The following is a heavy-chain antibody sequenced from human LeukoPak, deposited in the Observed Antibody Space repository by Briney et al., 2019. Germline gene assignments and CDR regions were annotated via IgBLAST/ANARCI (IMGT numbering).Heavy chain of an antibody. Sequence: ATVKISCKASGYIFKNYFIHWIQQSPGKGLERMGRIDPADGETKYAEKFQGRVTLTADTPTETVYMEMSSLRFEDTALYYCSTAFAGYNSIIMPPVVPDYWGQGTLVSVSA. CDR1: GYIFKNYF. D-gene: IGHD3-10*01. CDR3: STAFAGYNSIIMPPVVPDY. J-gene: IGHJ4*02. CDR2: IDPADGET. V-gene: IGHV1-69-2*01.